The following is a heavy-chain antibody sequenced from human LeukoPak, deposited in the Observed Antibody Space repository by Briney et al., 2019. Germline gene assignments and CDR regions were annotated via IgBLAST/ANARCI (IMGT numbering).Heavy chain of an antibody. V-gene: IGHV6-1*01. Sequence: SQTLSLTCAISGDSVSSSSSTWNWIRQSPSRGLEWLGRTYYRSKWYNDYAVSLKSRMTINADTSKNQFSLQLNSVTPEDTAVYYCAKGRWALFDCWGQGTLVIVSS. J-gene: IGHJ4*02. D-gene: IGHD3-10*01. CDR2: TYYRSKWYN. CDR1: GDSVSSSSST. CDR3: AKGRWALFDC.